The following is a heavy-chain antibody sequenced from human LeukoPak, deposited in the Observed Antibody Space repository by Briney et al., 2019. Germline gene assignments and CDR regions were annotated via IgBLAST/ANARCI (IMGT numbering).Heavy chain of an antibody. Sequence: ASVKVSCKASGYTFTGYYMHWVRQVPGQGLEWMGWINPNSGGTNYTQKFQGRVTMTRDTSISTAYMELSRLRSDDTAVYYCARDGYSSSWYGSYYYMDVWGKGTTVTVSS. CDR3: ARDGYSSSWYGSYYYMDV. CDR2: INPNSGGT. V-gene: IGHV1-2*02. CDR1: GYTFTGYY. D-gene: IGHD6-13*01. J-gene: IGHJ6*03.